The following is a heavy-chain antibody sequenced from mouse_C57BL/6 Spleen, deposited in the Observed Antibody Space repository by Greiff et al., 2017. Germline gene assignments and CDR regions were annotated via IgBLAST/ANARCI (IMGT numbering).Heavy chain of an antibody. CDR2: IDPSDSET. CDR3: ARESNLYAMDY. Sequence: QVQLQQPGAELVRPGSSVKLSCKASGYTFTSYWMHWVKQRPIQGLEWIGNIDPSDSETHYNQKFKDKATLTVDKSSSTAYMQLSSLTSEDSAVYYCARESNLYAMDYWGQGTSVTVSS. J-gene: IGHJ4*01. D-gene: IGHD2-5*01. CDR1: GYTFTSYW. V-gene: IGHV1-52*01.